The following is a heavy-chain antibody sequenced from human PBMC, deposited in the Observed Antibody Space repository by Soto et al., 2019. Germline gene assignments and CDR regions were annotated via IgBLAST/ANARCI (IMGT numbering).Heavy chain of an antibody. CDR2: IYYSGST. Sequence: PSETLSLTCTVSGGSISSSSYYWGWIRQPPGKGLEWIGSIYYSGSTYYNPSLKSRVTISVDTSKNRFSLKLSSVTAADTAVYYCARGYSYGYFDYWGQGTLVTVSS. D-gene: IGHD5-18*01. J-gene: IGHJ4*02. CDR3: ARGYSYGYFDY. V-gene: IGHV4-39*01. CDR1: GGSISSSSYY.